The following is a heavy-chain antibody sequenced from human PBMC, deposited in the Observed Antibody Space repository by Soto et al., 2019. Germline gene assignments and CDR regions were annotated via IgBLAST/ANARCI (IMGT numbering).Heavy chain of an antibody. CDR1: GFTFRNYW. D-gene: IGHD5-12*01. V-gene: IGHV3-7*01. CDR3: ASVAI. CDR2: IKQDGTEK. J-gene: IGHJ4*02. Sequence: EVQLVESGGGLVQPGGSLRLSCAASGFTFRNYWMSWVRQAPGKGLEWVANIKQDGTEKNYVDSVRGRFNISRDNAKNSLDLQMNSLTAEDTAVYYCASVAIRGQGTLVTVSS.